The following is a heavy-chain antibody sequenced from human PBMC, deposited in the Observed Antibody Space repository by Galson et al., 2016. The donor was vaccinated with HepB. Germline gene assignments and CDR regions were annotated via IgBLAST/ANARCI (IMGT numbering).Heavy chain of an antibody. D-gene: IGHD6-19*01. J-gene: IGHJ3*02. CDR1: GYSFISYW. CDR3: VRQAYDDNSGWYRSAFNI. CDR2: IFPGDSST. V-gene: IGHV5-51*01. Sequence: QSGAEVKKPGESLKISCTGSGYSFISYWIGWVRQMPGEGLEWMGNIFPGDSSTRYSPSFQGQATISVDKSISTAFLQWSSLKASDTAMYYCVRQAYDDNSGWYRSAFNIWGQGTMVTVSS.